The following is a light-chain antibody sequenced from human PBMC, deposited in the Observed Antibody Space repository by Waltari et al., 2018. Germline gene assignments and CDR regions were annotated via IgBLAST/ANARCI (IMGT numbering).Light chain of an antibody. V-gene: IGLV2-14*03. CDR3: KSFTNRLTYV. CDR2: DVA. CDR1: ASDIGNYDS. Sequence: QSALTQPASVSGSPGQSITLPCTGTASDIGNYDSVSWYQQHPGKAPKLIIYDVANRPSGVSDRFSGSKSGNTASLTISGLQAEDEADYYCKSFTNRLTYVFGSGTKVSV. J-gene: IGLJ1*01.